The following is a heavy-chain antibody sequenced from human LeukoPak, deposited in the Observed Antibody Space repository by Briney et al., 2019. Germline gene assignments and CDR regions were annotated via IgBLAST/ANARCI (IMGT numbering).Heavy chain of an antibody. V-gene: IGHV1-18*04. CDR3: ARPNGSGSYYNYYGMDV. CDR1: GYTFTGYY. Sequence: ASVKVSCKASGYTFTGYYMHWVRQAPGQGLEWMGWISAYNGNTNYAQKLQGRVTMTTDTSTSTAYMELRSLRSDDTAVYYCARPNGSGSYYNYYGMDVWGQGTTVTVSS. J-gene: IGHJ6*02. CDR2: ISAYNGNT. D-gene: IGHD3-10*01.